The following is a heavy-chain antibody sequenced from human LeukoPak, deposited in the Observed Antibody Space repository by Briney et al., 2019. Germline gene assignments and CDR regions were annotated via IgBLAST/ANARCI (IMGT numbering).Heavy chain of an antibody. CDR1: GYTFTSYY. Sequence: ASVKVSCKASGYTFTSYYMHWVRQAPGQGLEWMGIINPSGGSTSYAQKFQGRVTMTRDTSTSRVYMELSSLRSEDTAVYYCARAYYYDSSGYADPLDYWGQGTLVTVSS. CDR3: ARAYYYDSSGYADPLDY. D-gene: IGHD3-22*01. V-gene: IGHV1-46*01. J-gene: IGHJ4*02. CDR2: INPSGGST.